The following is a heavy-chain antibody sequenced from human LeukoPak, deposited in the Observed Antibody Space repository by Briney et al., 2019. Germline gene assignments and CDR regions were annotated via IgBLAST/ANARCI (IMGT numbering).Heavy chain of an antibody. CDR3: ARGVGYSYGPLYYYYYGMDV. J-gene: IGHJ6*02. D-gene: IGHD5-18*01. V-gene: IGHV4-34*01. Sequence: SETLSLTCAVYGGSFSGYYWSWLRQPPGKGLEWIGEINHSGSTNYNPSLKSRLTISVDTSKNQFSLKLSSVTAADTAVYYCARGVGYSYGPLYYYYYGMDVWGQGTTVTVSS. CDR1: GGSFSGYY. CDR2: INHSGST.